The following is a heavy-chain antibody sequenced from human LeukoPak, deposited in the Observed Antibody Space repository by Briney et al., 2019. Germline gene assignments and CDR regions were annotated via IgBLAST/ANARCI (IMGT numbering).Heavy chain of an antibody. D-gene: IGHD1/OR15-1a*01. CDR1: AFIFSGHW. CDR3: ARNNDMDV. Sequence: PGGSLRLSCEGSAFIFSGHWMNWVRQTPGKGLEWVASIKEDGSERQYVDSVKGRFTISRDTAKNSLYLQMNNLRAEDTALYYCARNNDMDVWGQGTTVIVSS. J-gene: IGHJ6*02. CDR2: IKEDGSER. V-gene: IGHV3-7*03.